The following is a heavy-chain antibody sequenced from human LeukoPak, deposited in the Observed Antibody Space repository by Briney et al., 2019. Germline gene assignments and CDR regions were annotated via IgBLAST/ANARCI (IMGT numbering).Heavy chain of an antibody. D-gene: IGHD2-2*01. CDR2: ISAYNGNT. CDR1: GYTFTSYG. CDR3: ARVRPTYCSSTSCYAGDYDAFDI. V-gene: IGHV1-18*01. J-gene: IGHJ3*02. Sequence: ASVKVSCKASGYTFTSYGISWVRQAPGQGLEWMGWISAYNGNTNYAQKFQGRVTMTRDTSISTAYMELSRLRSDDTAVYYCARVRPTYCSSTSCYAGDYDAFDIWGQGTMVTVSS.